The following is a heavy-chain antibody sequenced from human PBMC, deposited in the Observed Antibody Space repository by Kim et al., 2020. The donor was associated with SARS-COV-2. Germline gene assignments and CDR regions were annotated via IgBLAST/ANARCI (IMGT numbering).Heavy chain of an antibody. Sequence: GGSLRLSCAASGFTFSSYAMHWVRQAPGKGLEWVAVISYDGSNKYYADSVKGRFTISRDNSKNTLYLQMNSLRAEDTAVYYCARMGYDYVWGSYRYTGIFAYWGQGPLFTVSS. J-gene: IGHJ4*02. CDR2: ISYDGSNK. V-gene: IGHV3-30-3*01. CDR1: GFTFSSYA. D-gene: IGHD3-16*02. CDR3: ARMGYDYVWGSYRYTGIFAY.